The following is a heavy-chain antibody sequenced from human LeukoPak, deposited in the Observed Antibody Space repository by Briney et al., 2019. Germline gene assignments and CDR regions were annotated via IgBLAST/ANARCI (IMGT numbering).Heavy chain of an antibody. CDR2: ISSSSSYI. CDR3: AKDSSGWYGYFDY. J-gene: IGHJ4*02. D-gene: IGHD6-19*01. CDR1: GFTFSSYS. Sequence: PGGSLRLSCAASGFTFSSYSMNWVRQAPGKGLEWVSSISSSSSYIYYADSVKGRFTISRDNAKNSLYLQMNSLRAEDTALYYCAKDSSGWYGYFDYWGQGTLVTVPS. V-gene: IGHV3-21*04.